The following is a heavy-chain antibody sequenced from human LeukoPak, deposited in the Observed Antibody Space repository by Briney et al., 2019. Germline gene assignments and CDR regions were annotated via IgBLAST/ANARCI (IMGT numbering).Heavy chain of an antibody. D-gene: IGHD2-2*01. Sequence: SVKVSCKASGGTFSSYAISWVRQAPGQGLEWMGRIIPILGVANYAQKFQGRVTITADKSTSTAYMELSSLRSEDTAVYYCARGPDIVVLNNAFDIWGQGTMVTVSS. J-gene: IGHJ3*02. V-gene: IGHV1-69*04. CDR3: ARGPDIVVLNNAFDI. CDR1: GGTFSSYA. CDR2: IIPILGVA.